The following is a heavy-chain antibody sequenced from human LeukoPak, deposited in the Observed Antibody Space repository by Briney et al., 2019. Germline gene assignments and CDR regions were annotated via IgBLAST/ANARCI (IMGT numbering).Heavy chain of an antibody. V-gene: IGHV3-21*01. CDR3: ARACSSTWSLGY. Sequence: GGSLRLSCAASGFTFSTYSMNWVRQAPGKGLEWVSSISSSSSYVYYADSVKGRFTISRDNAKNSLYLQMNSLRAEDTAVYYCARACSSTWSLGYWGQGTLVTVSS. J-gene: IGHJ4*02. CDR1: GFTFSTYS. CDR2: ISSSSSYV. D-gene: IGHD6-13*01.